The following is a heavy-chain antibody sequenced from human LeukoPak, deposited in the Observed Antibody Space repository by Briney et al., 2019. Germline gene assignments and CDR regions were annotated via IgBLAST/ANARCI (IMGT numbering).Heavy chain of an antibody. Sequence: PGGSLRLSCAASGFTFSSYAMSWVRQAPGKGLEWVSAISGSGGSTYYADSVKGRFTISRDNSKNTLYLQMSSLRAEDTAVYYCAKGEYSSSWYAEYFQHWGQGTLVTVSS. CDR3: AKGEYSSSWYAEYFQH. V-gene: IGHV3-23*01. CDR1: GFTFSSYA. D-gene: IGHD6-13*01. J-gene: IGHJ1*01. CDR2: ISGSGGST.